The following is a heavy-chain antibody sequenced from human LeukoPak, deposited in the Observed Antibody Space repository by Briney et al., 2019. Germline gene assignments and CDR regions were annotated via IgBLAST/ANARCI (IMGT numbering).Heavy chain of an antibody. CDR1: GGSVSGYY. CDR3: ASLEAMAEDAFDI. D-gene: IGHD5-24*01. CDR2: IYVSEST. J-gene: IGHJ3*02. V-gene: IGHV4-4*07. Sequence: SETLSLTCTVSGGSVSGYYWNWIRQPAGKGLEWIGRIYVSESTNYNPSLKSRVTMSVDTSKNQFSLKLSSVTAADTAVYYCASLEAMAEDAFDIWGQGTMVTVSS.